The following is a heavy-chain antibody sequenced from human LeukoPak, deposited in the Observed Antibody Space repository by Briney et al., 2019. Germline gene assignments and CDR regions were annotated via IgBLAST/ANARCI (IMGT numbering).Heavy chain of an antibody. V-gene: IGHV1-69*04. D-gene: IGHD4-17*01. CDR1: GGTFSSDA. J-gene: IGHJ6*02. CDR3: ARDKITTGSLYYYYGMDV. CDR2: IIPILGIT. Sequence: ASVKVSCKTSGGTFSSDAISWVRQAPGQGLEWMGRIIPILGITNYAQKLQGRVTITADKSTSTAYMELSSLRSEDTAVYYCARDKITTGSLYYYYGMDVWGQGTTVTVSS.